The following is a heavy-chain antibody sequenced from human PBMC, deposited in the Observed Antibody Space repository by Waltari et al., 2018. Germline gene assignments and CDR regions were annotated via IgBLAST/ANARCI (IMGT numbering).Heavy chain of an antibody. V-gene: IGHV3-23*01. CDR2: ISGSGGST. Sequence: EVQLLESGGGLVQPGGSLRLSCAASGFTFSSYAMSWVRQAPGKGLEWVSAISGSGGSTYYADSVKGLFTISRDNSKNTLYLQMNSLRAEDTAVYYCAKDLSYYDFWSGYRALGDGHWFDPWGQGTLVTVSS. CDR3: AKDLSYYDFWSGYRALGDGHWFDP. CDR1: GFTFSSYA. J-gene: IGHJ5*02. D-gene: IGHD3-3*01.